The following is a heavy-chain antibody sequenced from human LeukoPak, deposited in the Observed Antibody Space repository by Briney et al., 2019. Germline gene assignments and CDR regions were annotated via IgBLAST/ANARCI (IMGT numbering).Heavy chain of an antibody. CDR3: AREWGLIAVAGGPGY. J-gene: IGHJ4*02. CDR2: IWYDGHNK. CDR1: GFTFSRYG. Sequence: QSGGSLRLSCAASGFTFSRYGMHWVRQAPGKGLEWLAIIWYDGHNKYYADSVKGRFTISRDNSKNTLFLGMNDLRAEDTALYYCAREWGLIAVAGGPGYWGQGTLVTVSS. D-gene: IGHD6-19*01. V-gene: IGHV3-33*01.